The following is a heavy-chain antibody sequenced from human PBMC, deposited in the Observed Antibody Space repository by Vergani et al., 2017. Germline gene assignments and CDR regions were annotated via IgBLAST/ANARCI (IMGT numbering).Heavy chain of an antibody. J-gene: IGHJ6*03. V-gene: IGHV1-8*01. CDR2: MNPNSGNT. CDR3: GRDRVGSSWYGTAYYMDG. D-gene: IGHD6-13*01. Sequence: QVQLVQSGAEVKKPGASVKVSCTASGYTFSSYDINWVRQATGQGLEWMGWMNPNSGNTGYAQKFQGRVTMTRNTSIRTAYMELSSLRSEDTAVYYCGRDRVGSSWYGTAYYMDGWVKGTTVTVSS. CDR1: GYTFSSYD.